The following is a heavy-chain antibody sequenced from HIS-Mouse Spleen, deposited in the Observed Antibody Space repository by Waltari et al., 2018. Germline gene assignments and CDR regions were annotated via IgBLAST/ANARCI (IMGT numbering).Heavy chain of an antibody. J-gene: IGHJ4*02. CDR1: GYTFPSYY. CDR3: ARLLAAAGTEDY. CDR2: INPSGGST. V-gene: IGHV1-46*03. Sequence: QVQLVQSGAEVTKPGASVKVSGKASGYTFPSYYMPWVRQAPGQGLEWMGIINPSGGSTSYAQKFQGRVTMTRDTSTSTVYMELSSLRSEDTAVYYCARLLAAAGTEDYWGQGTLVTVSS. D-gene: IGHD6-13*01.